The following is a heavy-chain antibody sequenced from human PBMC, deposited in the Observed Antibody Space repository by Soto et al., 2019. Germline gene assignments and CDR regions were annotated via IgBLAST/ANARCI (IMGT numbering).Heavy chain of an antibody. J-gene: IGHJ5*02. CDR2: IYYTGST. CDR3: ARLLKLRGPGWFDP. D-gene: IGHD1-7*01. Sequence: PSETLSLTCTVSGGSISSGDYYWSWIRQPPGKGLEWIGYIYYTGSTSYNPSLKSRVTMSVDTSKNQFSLKLSSVTAADTAVYYCARLLKLRGPGWFDPWGQGTLVTVSS. CDR1: GGSISSGDYY. V-gene: IGHV4-30-4*01.